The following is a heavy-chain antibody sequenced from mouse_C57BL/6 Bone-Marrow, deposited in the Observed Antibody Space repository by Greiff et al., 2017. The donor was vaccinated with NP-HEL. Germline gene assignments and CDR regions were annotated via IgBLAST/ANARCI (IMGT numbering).Heavy chain of an antibody. CDR3: ARSYYDYDRAYYYAMDY. J-gene: IGHJ4*01. Sequence: QVTLKESGPGILQSSQTLSLTCSFSGFSLSTSGMGVSWIRQPSGKGLEWLAHIYWDDDKRYNPSLKSRLTISKDTSRNQVFLKITSVDTADTATYYCARSYYDYDRAYYYAMDYWGQGTSVTVSS. CDR1: GFSLSTSGMG. V-gene: IGHV8-12*01. CDR2: IYWDDDK. D-gene: IGHD2-4*01.